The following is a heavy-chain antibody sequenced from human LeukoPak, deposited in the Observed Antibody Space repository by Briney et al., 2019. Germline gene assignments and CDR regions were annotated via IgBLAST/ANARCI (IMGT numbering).Heavy chain of an antibody. D-gene: IGHD6-19*01. J-gene: IGHJ5*02. CDR3: GRGARSAGWFDP. CDR2: IYHSGST. Sequence: PSQTLSLTRAVSGGSISSGGYSWSWIWQPPGKGLEWIGYIYHSGSTYYNPSLKSRVTISVDRSKNQFSLKLSSVTAADTAVYYCGRGARSAGWFDPWGQGTLVTVSS. V-gene: IGHV4-30-2*01. CDR1: GGSISSGGYS.